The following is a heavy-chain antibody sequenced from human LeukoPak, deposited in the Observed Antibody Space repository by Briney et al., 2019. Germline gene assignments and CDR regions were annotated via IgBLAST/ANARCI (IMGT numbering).Heavy chain of an antibody. CDR3: IVFGDSNH. CDR2: IHTSGDT. V-gene: IGHV3-23*01. CDR1: GFTFSSSA. Sequence: GGSLRLSCAASGFTFSSSAMNWVRQAPGKGLGWVSAIHTSGDTCYADSVKGRFTISRDTSKNTLYLQINSLRVEDTAVYYCIVFGDSNHWGQGTLVTVSS. J-gene: IGHJ5*02. D-gene: IGHD4-17*01.